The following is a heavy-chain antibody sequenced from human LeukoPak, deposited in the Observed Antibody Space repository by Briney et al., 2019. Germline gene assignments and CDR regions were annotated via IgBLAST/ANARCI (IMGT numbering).Heavy chain of an antibody. CDR1: GFVFTTFG. V-gene: IGHV3-30*02. J-gene: IGHJ5*01. D-gene: IGHD3-10*02. CDR2: VAKDEVTK. Sequence: GGSLRLSCAASGFVFTTFGMHWVRQAPGGRLEWVAFVAKDEVTKYYADSVKGRFTISRDTSKSTLYLEMNSLRTEDTAVYYSARSYVLHHFESWGQGTPVTVSS. CDR3: ARSYVLHHFES.